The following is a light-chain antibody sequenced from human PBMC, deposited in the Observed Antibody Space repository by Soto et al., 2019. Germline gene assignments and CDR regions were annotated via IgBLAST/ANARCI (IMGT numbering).Light chain of an antibody. J-gene: IGLJ1*01. CDR3: SSYSISTAYL. Sequence: QSVLAKPAYVSVSPAQSITISCTRTSSDVGGYDYVSWYQLHPGKAPKLMIFAVNNRPSGVSYRFSGSKSGNTASLTISGLQAEDEADYFCSSYSISTAYLFGTGTKVTVL. CDR2: AVN. CDR1: SSDVGGYDY. V-gene: IGLV2-14*01.